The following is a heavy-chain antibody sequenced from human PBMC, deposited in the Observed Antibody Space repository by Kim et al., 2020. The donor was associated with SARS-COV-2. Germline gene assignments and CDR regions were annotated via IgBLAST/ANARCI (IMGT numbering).Heavy chain of an antibody. CDR2: INHSGST. V-gene: IGHV4-34*01. Sequence: SETLSLTCAVYGGSFSGYYWSWIRQPPGKGLEWIGEINHSGSTNYNPSLKSRVTISVDTSKNQFSLKLSSVTAADTAVYYCARGPRLGHRYCSSTSCYDLRYYYYMDVWGKGTTVTVSS. CDR3: ARGPRLGHRYCSSTSCYDLRYYYYMDV. D-gene: IGHD2-2*01. J-gene: IGHJ6*03. CDR1: GGSFSGYY.